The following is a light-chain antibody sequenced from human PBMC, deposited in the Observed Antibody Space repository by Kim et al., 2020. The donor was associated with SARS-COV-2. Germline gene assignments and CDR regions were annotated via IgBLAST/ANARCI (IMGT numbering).Light chain of an antibody. V-gene: IGLV1-44*01. CDR3: AAWDDSLNGVV. CDR2: NND. CDR1: SSNIGIKT. J-gene: IGLJ2*01. Sequence: GQRVTISCSGSSSNIGIKTVSWYQQLPGTAPKLLIYNNDQRPSGVPDRFSGTKSGTSASLAISGLQSEDEADYYCAAWDDSLNGVVFGGGTQLTVL.